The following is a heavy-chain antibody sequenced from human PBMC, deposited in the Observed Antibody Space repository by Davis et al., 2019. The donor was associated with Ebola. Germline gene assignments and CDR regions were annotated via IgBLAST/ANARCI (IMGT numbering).Heavy chain of an antibody. Sequence: GGSLRLSCAASGLTFSTYSMSWVRQAPGKGLEWVSSISSDSDYIYYSDSAKGRFTISRDNAKNSLYLQMNSLIAEDTAVYYCTRGISAWGQGTLVTVSS. J-gene: IGHJ4*02. V-gene: IGHV3-21*04. CDR2: ISSDSDYI. CDR1: GLTFSTYS. CDR3: TRGISA.